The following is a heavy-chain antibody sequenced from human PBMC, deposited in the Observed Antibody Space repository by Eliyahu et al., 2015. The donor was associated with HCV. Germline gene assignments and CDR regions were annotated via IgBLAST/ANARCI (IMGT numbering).Heavy chain of an antibody. D-gene: IGHD3-10*01. J-gene: IGHJ4*02. Sequence: QVQLVESGGGVVQPGRSLRLSCAASGFTFSSYGMHWVRQAPGKGLEWVAVISYDGSNKYYADSVKGRFTISRDNSKNTLYLQMNSLRAEDTAVYYCAKDRIGYGSGSYSPLDYWGQGTLVTVSS. CDR2: ISYDGSNK. CDR1: GFTFSSYG. CDR3: AKDRIGYGSGSYSPLDY. V-gene: IGHV3-30*18.